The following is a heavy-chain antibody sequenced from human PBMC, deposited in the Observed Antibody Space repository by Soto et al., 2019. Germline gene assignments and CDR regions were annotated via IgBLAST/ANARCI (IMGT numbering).Heavy chain of an antibody. Sequence: ASVKVSCKASGYTFTSYGISWVRQAPGQGLEWMGWISAYNGNTNYAQKLQGRVTMTTDTSTSTAYMELRSLRSDDTAVYYCARDSSGWRPNYYYYGMDVWGQGTTVTV. D-gene: IGHD6-19*01. V-gene: IGHV1-18*01. CDR2: ISAYNGNT. CDR3: ARDSSGWRPNYYYYGMDV. CDR1: GYTFTSYG. J-gene: IGHJ6*02.